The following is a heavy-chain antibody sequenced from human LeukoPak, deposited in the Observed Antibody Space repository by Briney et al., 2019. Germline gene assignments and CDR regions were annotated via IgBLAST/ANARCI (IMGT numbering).Heavy chain of an antibody. Sequence: GGSLSLSCTASGFTFADYAMSWVRQAPGKGLEWVGFIRSKAYGGTTEYAASVKCRFTISRDDSKSIAYLQMNSLKTEDTAVYYCTTLWFGELSNAFDIWGQGTMVTVSS. CDR3: TTLWFGELSNAFDI. CDR1: GFTFADYA. CDR2: IRSKAYGGTT. V-gene: IGHV3-49*04. J-gene: IGHJ3*02. D-gene: IGHD3-10*01.